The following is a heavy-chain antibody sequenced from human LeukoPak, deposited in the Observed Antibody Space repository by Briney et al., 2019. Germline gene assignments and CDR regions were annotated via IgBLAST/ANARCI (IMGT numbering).Heavy chain of an antibody. J-gene: IGHJ6*02. V-gene: IGHV3-23*01. CDR3: ANQPGLYDDGWSTTYHFFGLDV. CDR1: GFTFTSYA. Sequence: GGSLRLSCAASGFTFTSYAMSWVRQAPGKGLEWVSAVSGSGGRTYYTSSVQGRFTISRDNSKDTLYLEMNSLRAGDTAVYYCANQPGLYDDGWSTTYHFFGLDVWGQGTTVIVSS. CDR2: VSGSGGRT. D-gene: IGHD6-19*01.